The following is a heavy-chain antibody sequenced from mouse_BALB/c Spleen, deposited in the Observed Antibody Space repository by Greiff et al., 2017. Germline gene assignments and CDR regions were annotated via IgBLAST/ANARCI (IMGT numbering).Heavy chain of an antibody. CDR1: GYTFTSYW. CDR3: ASNDYGSSPFAY. CDR2: INPSNGRT. V-gene: IGHV1S81*02. J-gene: IGHJ3*01. Sequence: QVQLQQPGAELVKPGASVKLSCKASGYTFTSYWMHWVKQRPGQGLEWIGEINPSNGRTNYNEKFKSKATLTVDKSSSTAYMQLSSLTSEDSAVYYCASNDYGSSPFAYWGQGTLVTVSA. D-gene: IGHD1-1*01.